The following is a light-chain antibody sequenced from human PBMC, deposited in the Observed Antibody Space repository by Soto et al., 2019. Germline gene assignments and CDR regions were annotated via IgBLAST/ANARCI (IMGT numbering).Light chain of an antibody. J-gene: IGKJ1*01. CDR1: QTISSW. CDR3: QHYNSYSEA. V-gene: IGKV1-5*03. CDR2: KAS. Sequence: DLQLTPSPFTPSPSVGGRGSITCRASQTISSWLAWYQQKPGKAPKLLIYKASTLKSGVPSRFSGSGSGTEFTLTISSLQPDDFATYYCQHYNSYSEAFGQGTKVDI.